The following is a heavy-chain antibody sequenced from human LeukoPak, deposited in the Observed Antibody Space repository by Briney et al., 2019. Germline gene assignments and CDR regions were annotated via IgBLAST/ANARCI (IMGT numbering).Heavy chain of an antibody. J-gene: IGHJ6*03. CDR3: ARIYYYYYYMDV. Sequence: SETLSLTCTVSGGSISSSSYYWGWIRQPPGKGLEWIAYIYYRGSTYYNPSLKSRVTISVDTSKNQFSLNLSSVTAADTAVYYCARIYYYYYYMDVWGKGSSVTISS. CDR2: IYYRGST. V-gene: IGHV4-39*01. CDR1: GGSISSSSYY.